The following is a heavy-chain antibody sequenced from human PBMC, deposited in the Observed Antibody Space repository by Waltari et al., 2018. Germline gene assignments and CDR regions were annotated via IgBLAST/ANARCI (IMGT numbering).Heavy chain of an antibody. CDR3: ARGPSAGY. J-gene: IGHJ4*02. V-gene: IGHV3-30*01. CDR2: ISYDGSNK. CDR1: GFTFSSYA. Sequence: QVQLVESGGGVVQPGRSLRLSCAASGFTFSSYAMPWVRQAPGKGLEWVAVISYDGSNKYYADSVKGRFTISRDNSKNTLSLQMNSLRAEDTAVYYCARGPSAGYWGQGTLVTVSS.